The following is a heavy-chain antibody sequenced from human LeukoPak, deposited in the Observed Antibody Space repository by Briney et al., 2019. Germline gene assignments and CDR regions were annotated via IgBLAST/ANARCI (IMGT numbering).Heavy chain of an antibody. CDR3: ARLKCISTTCPSRYVMDV. CDR1: GGSISSSSYY. CDR2: IYYSGST. V-gene: IGHV4-61*01. D-gene: IGHD2-2*01. Sequence: SETLSLTCTVSGGSISSSSYYWSWIRQPPGKGLEYIGYIYYSGSTNYNPSLKSRVTISVDTSKDQFSLNLTSVTAADTAVYYCARLKCISTTCPSRYVMDVWGQGTTVTVSS. J-gene: IGHJ6*02.